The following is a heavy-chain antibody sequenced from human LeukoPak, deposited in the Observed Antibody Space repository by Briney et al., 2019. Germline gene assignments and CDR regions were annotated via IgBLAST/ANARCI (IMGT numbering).Heavy chain of an antibody. D-gene: IGHD5-18*01. V-gene: IGHV3-30-3*01. J-gene: IGHJ6*02. Sequence: GSLRLSCAASGFTFRSYAMHWVRQAPGKGLEGVAVISYDGSNKYYADSVKGRFTISRDNSKNTLYLQMNSLRAEDTAVYYCARELSSGYSYGYRYCYYGMDVWGQGTTVTVSS. CDR3: ARELSSGYSYGYRYCYYGMDV. CDR2: ISYDGSNK. CDR1: GFTFRSYA.